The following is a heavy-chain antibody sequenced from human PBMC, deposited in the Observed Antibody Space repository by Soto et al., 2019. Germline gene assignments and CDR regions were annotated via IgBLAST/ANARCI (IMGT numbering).Heavy chain of an antibody. CDR2: IRGSDT. D-gene: IGHD3-3*01. CDR1: GFPFSIHA. J-gene: IGHJ4*02. V-gene: IGHV3-23*01. CDR3: ASLEWFREGGY. Sequence: GGSLRLSCAASGFPFSIHAMSWVRQAPGKGLEWVSAIRGSDTFYADSVKGRFTISRDNSKNIVYLQMSSLRAEDTAVYYCASLEWFREGGYWGPGTLVTVSS.